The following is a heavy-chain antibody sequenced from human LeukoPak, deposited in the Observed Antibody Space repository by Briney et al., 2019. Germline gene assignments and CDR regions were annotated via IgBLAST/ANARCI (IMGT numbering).Heavy chain of an antibody. CDR3: AKDRIVGIPPYSSSWYYFDY. CDR1: GFTFTSYA. J-gene: IGHJ4*02. Sequence: GGSLRLSCAASGFTFTSYAMNWVRQAPERGLEWVSAISGSGDSTYYADSVKGRFTISRDNSKNTLYLQMNSLRAEDTAVYYCAKDRIVGIPPYSSSWYYFDYCGQGTLVSVSS. D-gene: IGHD6-13*01. V-gene: IGHV3-23*01. CDR2: ISGSGDST.